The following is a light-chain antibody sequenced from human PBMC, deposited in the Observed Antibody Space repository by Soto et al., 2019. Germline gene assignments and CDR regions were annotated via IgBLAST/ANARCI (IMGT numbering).Light chain of an antibody. CDR1: QGISNY. Sequence: DIQMTQSPCSLSASVGDRVTITCRTSQGISNYLAWYQQQPGKVPKLLIYAASTLQSGVPSRFSGSGSGTDFTLTISSLQPEDVATYYCQKYKSAPWTFGQGTKVEIK. CDR2: AAS. V-gene: IGKV1-27*01. J-gene: IGKJ1*01. CDR3: QKYKSAPWT.